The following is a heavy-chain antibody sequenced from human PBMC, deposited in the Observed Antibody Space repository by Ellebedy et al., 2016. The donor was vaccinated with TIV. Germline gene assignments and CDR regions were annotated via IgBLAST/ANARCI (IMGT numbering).Heavy chain of an antibody. CDR2: ISWNSGDI. D-gene: IGHD4-11*01. CDR3: ALLSGRAVTTYGY. V-gene: IGHV3-9*01. Sequence: PGGSLRLSCAASGFAFDAYAMHWVRQAPGKGLEWVSGISWNSGDIAYADSVQGRFTIFRDTAKNSLYLRMNSLRPEDTAFSYCALLSGRAVTTYGYWGQGTLVTVSS. CDR1: GFAFDAYA. J-gene: IGHJ4*02.